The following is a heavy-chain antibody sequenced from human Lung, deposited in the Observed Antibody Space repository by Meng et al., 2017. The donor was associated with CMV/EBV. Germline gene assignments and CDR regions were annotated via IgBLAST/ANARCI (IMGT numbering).Heavy chain of an antibody. Sequence: YWIGWVRQVPGKGLDWVAIIYPGDSDARYSPSFQGQVTISADKSINTAYLQWSSLKASDTAMYYCAKGIYYNYWSAYYTGGPFDYWGQGTLVTVPQ. J-gene: IGHJ4*02. D-gene: IGHD3-3*01. CDR2: IYPGDSDA. CDR3: AKGIYYNYWSAYYTGGPFDY. V-gene: IGHV5-51*01. CDR1: YW.